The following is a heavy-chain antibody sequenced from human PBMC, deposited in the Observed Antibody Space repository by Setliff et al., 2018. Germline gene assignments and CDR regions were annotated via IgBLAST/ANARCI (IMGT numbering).Heavy chain of an antibody. D-gene: IGHD3-10*01. CDR2: VSGGGDYT. CDR1: GFIFKNHA. Sequence: GGSLRLSCEASGFIFKNHALTWVRQVPGKGLEWVSAVSGGGDYTYYADSVKGRFTISRDNSKNTVYLHIKSLRADDTAVYYCAKDLPTNYYSALQYFDYWGQGTLVTVSS. V-gene: IGHV3-23*01. CDR3: AKDLPTNYYSALQYFDY. J-gene: IGHJ4*02.